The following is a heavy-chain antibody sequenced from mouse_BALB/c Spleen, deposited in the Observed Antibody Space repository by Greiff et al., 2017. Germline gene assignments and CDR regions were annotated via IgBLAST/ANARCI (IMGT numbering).Heavy chain of an antibody. D-gene: IGHD1-1*01. CDR3: ARPPVVATDWFAY. CDR2: ISSGGSYT. V-gene: IGHV5-6*01. Sequence: EVQVVESGGDLVKPGGSLKLSCAASGFTFSSYGMSWVRQTPDKRLEWVATISSGGSYTYYPDSVKGRFTISRDNAKNTLYLQMSSLKSEDTAMYYCARPPVVATDWFAYWGQGTLVTVSA. J-gene: IGHJ3*01. CDR1: GFTFSSYG.